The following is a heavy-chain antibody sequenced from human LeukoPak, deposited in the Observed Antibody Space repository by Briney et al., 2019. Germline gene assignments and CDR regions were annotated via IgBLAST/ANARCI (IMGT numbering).Heavy chain of an antibody. J-gene: IGHJ5*02. Sequence: SVKVSCKASGGTFNSSGISWVRQAPGQGLEWMGGIISFFGAAHYIQKFQGRLTITADESTCTAYMELSSLTSEDTAVYYCTRDPSLDYDLLSPWFDPGGQGPLVTVSS. CDR2: IISFFGAA. CDR3: TRDPSLDYDLLSPWFDP. V-gene: IGHV1-69*13. D-gene: IGHD3-9*01. CDR1: GGTFNSSG.